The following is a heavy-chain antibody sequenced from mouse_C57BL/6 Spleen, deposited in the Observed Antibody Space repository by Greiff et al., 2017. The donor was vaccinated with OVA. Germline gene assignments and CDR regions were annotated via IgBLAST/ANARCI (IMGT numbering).Heavy chain of an antibody. CDR1: GYTFTDYN. J-gene: IGHJ4*01. CDR3: ARGYDYGAYAMDY. Sequence: EVKLMESGPELVKPGASVKMSCKASGYTFTDYNMHWVKQSHGKSLEWIGYINPNNGGTSYNQKFKGKATLTVNKSSSTAYMELRSLTSEDSAVYYCARGYDYGAYAMDYWGQGTSVTVSS. CDR2: INPNNGGT. D-gene: IGHD2-4*01. V-gene: IGHV1-22*01.